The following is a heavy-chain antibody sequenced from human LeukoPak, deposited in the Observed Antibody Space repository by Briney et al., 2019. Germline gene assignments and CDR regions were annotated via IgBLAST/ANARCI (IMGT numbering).Heavy chain of an antibody. D-gene: IGHD1-1*01. V-gene: IGHV6-1*01. CDR2: TYYRSKWYN. J-gene: IGHJ6*02. CDR3: ARNGPPRTAPNYYYYGMDV. CDR1: GDSVSSNSAA. Sequence: SQTLSLTCAISGDSVSSNSAAWNWIRQSPSRGLEWLGRTYYRSKWYNDYAVSVKSRITINPDTSKNQFSLQLNSVTPEDTAVYYCARNGPPRTAPNYYYYGMDVWGQGTTVTVSS.